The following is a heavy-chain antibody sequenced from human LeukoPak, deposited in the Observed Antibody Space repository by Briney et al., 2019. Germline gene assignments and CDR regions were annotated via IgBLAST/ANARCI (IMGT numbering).Heavy chain of an antibody. Sequence: SETLSLTCTVSGGSISSGDYYWSWIRQPPGKGLEWIGYIYYSGSTYYNPSLKSRVTISVDTSKNQFSLKLSSVTAADTAVYYCARQEYSSGWYIGYWGQGTLVTVSS. J-gene: IGHJ4*02. D-gene: IGHD6-19*01. CDR3: ARQEYSSGWYIGY. CDR2: IYYSGST. V-gene: IGHV4-30-4*01. CDR1: GGSISSGDYY.